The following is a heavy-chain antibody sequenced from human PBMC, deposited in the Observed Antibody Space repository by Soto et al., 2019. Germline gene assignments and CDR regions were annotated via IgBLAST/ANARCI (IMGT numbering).Heavy chain of an antibody. J-gene: IGHJ3*01. D-gene: IGHD6-19*01. CDR2: INWNGAYS. CDR3: ARVHSSGWYVEPYDA. V-gene: IGHV3-9*01. Sequence: DVQLVESGGNLARPGESLRLCCAASGFKFDDYAFHWVRQAPGKGPEWVSGINWNGAYSGYADSVKGRFTISRDNAGNSVYLQMDTLRPEDTALYYCARVHSSGWYVEPYDAWGQGTMVTVSS. CDR1: GFKFDDYA.